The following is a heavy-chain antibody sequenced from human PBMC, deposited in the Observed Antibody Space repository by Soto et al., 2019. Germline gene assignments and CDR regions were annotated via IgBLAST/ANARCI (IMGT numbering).Heavy chain of an antibody. V-gene: IGHV1-69*12. CDR3: ARDRKLYGTRGGDYYYYGMDV. CDR1: GGTFSSYA. D-gene: IGHD2-8*01. Sequence: QVQLVQSGAEVKKPGSSVKVSCKASGGTFSSYAISWVRQAPGQGLEWMGGIIPIFGTANYAQKFQGRVMITADESTSTAYMELSSLRSEDTAVYYCARDRKLYGTRGGDYYYYGMDVWGQGTTVTVSS. CDR2: IIPIFGTA. J-gene: IGHJ6*02.